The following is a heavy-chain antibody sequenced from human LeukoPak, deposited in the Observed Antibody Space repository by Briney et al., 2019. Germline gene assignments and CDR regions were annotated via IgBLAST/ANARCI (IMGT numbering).Heavy chain of an antibody. D-gene: IGHD5-24*01. V-gene: IGHV3-7*01. CDR2: INKNGMRQ. CDR3: ASREASMARSH. J-gene: IGHJ4*01. Sequence: PGGSLCLSCAASGCCMSNYWRSWVRLAPGKGLEWVANINKNGMRQDYMPSLRGRFTISRDTAKNALSIQMNTLGAADTPVYYCASREASMARSHWGHGTLVTVSS. CDR1: GCCMSNYW.